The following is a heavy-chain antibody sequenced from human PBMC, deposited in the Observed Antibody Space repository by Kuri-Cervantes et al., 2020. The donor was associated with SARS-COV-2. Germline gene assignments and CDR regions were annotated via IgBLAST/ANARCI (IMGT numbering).Heavy chain of an antibody. CDR1: GFTFSSYW. V-gene: IGHV3-7*01. CDR2: IKQDGSEK. CDR3: ARLSPHYYYYMDV. Sequence: GESLKISCAASGFTFSSYWMSWVRQAPGKGLEWVANIKQDGSEKYYVDSVKGRFTISRDNSKNTLYLQMNSLRAEDTAVYYCARLSPHYYYYMDVWGKGTTVTVSS. J-gene: IGHJ6*03.